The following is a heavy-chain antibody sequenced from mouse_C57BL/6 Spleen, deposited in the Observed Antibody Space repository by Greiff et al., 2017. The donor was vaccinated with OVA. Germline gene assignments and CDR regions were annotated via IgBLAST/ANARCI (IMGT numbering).Heavy chain of an antibody. V-gene: IGHV1-58*01. CDR1: GYTFTSYG. Sequence: VQLQQSGAELVRPGSSVKMSCKTSGYTFTSYGINWVKQRPGQGLEWIGYIYIGNGYTEYNEKFKGKATLSSDKSSSTAYMQLSSLTSEDSAIDCCARFRSSNDYDGCAYWGQGTLVTVSA. D-gene: IGHD2-4*01. CDR3: ARFRSSNDYDGCAY. J-gene: IGHJ3*01. CDR2: IYIGNGYT.